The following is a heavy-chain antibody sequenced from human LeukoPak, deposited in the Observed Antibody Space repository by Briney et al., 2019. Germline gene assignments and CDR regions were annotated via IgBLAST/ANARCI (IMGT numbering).Heavy chain of an antibody. CDR3: ARESDPKRLDY. Sequence: SETLSLTCAVYGGSFSGYYWSWIRQPPGKGLEWIGEINHSGSTNYNPSLKSRVTISVDTSKNQFSLKLSSVTAADTAVYYCARESDPKRLDYWGQGTLGTVSS. V-gene: IGHV4-34*01. J-gene: IGHJ4*02. CDR2: INHSGST. CDR1: GGSFSGYY.